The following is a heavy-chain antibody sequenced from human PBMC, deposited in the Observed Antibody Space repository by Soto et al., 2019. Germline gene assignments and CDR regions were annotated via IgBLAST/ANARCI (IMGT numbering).Heavy chain of an antibody. CDR3: TTDGGYSSGWYLYFDY. CDR1: GFTFGNAW. J-gene: IGHJ4*02. D-gene: IGHD6-19*01. Sequence: GGSLSLSCAASGFTFGNAWMNWVRQAPGKGLEWVGRIKSKTDGGTTDYAAPVKGRFTISRDDSKNTLYLQMNSLKTEDTAVYYCTTDGGYSSGWYLYFDYWGQGTLVTVS. V-gene: IGHV3-15*07. CDR2: IKSKTDGGTT.